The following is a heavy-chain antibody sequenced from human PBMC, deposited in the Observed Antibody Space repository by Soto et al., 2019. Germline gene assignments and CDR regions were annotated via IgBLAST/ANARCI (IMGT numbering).Heavy chain of an antibody. Sequence: GGFIRHSYGALGFNFRNHAMRWISQATGKGLEWVSAISGSGGSTYYADSVKGRFTISRDNSKNTLYLQMNSLRAEDTAVYYCAKDLHGYNYQAKGYWGQGTLVTVSS. CDR1: GFNFRNHA. CDR3: AKDLHGYNYQAKGY. CDR2: ISGSGGST. J-gene: IGHJ4*02. D-gene: IGHD5-12*01. V-gene: IGHV3-23*01.